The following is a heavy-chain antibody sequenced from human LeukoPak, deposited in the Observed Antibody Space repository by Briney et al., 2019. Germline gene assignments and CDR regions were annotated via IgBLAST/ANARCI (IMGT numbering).Heavy chain of an antibody. CDR2: IIPISGLV. Sequence: SVKVSCRASGGPSMKFAVSWVRQAPGQGLQWMGGIIPISGLVNSAEEFQDRLTITTDESTGTAYMELIGLKSDDTAVYFCASGGTRGYCWHDFWGQGTQVTVTS. J-gene: IGHJ4*02. CDR1: GGPSMKFA. V-gene: IGHV1-69*05. D-gene: IGHD3-22*01. CDR3: ASGGTRGYCWHDF.